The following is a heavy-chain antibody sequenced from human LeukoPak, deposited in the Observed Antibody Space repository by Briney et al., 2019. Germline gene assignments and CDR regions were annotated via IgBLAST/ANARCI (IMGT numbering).Heavy chain of an antibody. D-gene: IGHD4-17*01. Sequence: PGGSLRLSCVTSGFIFSSSGMHWVRQVPGKGLEWVADIWYDGSRKFYTDSVKDRFTVSRDNVKNTLYLQMDSLSVADTAVYYCAKDADQYADSYYDWWGQGTLVTVSS. V-gene: IGHV3-33*06. CDR3: AKDADQYADSYYDW. J-gene: IGHJ4*02. CDR2: IWYDGSRK. CDR1: GFIFSSSG.